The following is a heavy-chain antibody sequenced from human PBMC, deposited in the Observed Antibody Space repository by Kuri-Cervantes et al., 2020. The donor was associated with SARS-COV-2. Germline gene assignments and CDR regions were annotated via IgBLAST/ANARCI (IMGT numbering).Heavy chain of an antibody. V-gene: IGHV3-13*04. CDR3: ARERGLRGWFDP. CDR1: GFTFSSYD. CDR2: IGTAGDT. J-gene: IGHJ5*02. Sequence: GESLKISCAASGFTFSSYDMHWVRQATGKGLEWVSAIGTAGDTYYPGSVKGRFTISRENAKNSLYLQMNSLRAGDTAVYYCARERGLRGWFDPWGQGTLVTVSS.